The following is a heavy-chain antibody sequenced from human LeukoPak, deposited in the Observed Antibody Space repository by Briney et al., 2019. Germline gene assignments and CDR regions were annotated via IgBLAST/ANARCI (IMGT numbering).Heavy chain of an antibody. J-gene: IGHJ4*02. CDR3: AKACKAGYDRAYLDY. CDR2: ISGGGVKR. V-gene: IGHV3-23*01. D-gene: IGHD3-3*01. Sequence: GGSLRLSCAASGFTFRSYGMTWVRQAPGKGLEWVSSISGGGVKRYYADSVKGRITISGDNTRNTLYLQMNSLRAEDTAIYYCAKACKAGYDRAYLDYWGQGTLVTVSS. CDR1: GFTFRSYG.